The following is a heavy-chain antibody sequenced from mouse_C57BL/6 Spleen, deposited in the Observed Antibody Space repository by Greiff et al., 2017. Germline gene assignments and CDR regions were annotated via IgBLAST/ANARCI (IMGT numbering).Heavy chain of an antibody. J-gene: IGHJ2*01. Sequence: EVKVLESGGGLVQPGASLSLSCAASGYTFTDYYMSWVSQPPGKGLEWLGFIRNKANGYTTEYSVSVKGRFTIARENSQSILYLQMNALRAEDSATYYCARYIPVLRYFDYWGQGTTLTVSA. D-gene: IGHD1-1*01. V-gene: IGHV7-3*01. CDR2: IRNKANGYTT. CDR1: GYTFTDYY. CDR3: ARYIPVLRYFDY.